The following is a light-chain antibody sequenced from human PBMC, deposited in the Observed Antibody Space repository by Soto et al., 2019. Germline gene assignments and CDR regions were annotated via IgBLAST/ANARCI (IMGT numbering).Light chain of an antibody. Sequence: DIVLTQSPGTLSLSPGERATLSCRASQIVITRYLAWYQQKPGQAPRLLIFDASTRATGIPDRFIGSGSGTDFNLTINRLDPADFAVYYCQQYGSSITFGGGTKVELK. CDR2: DAS. CDR1: QIVITRY. J-gene: IGKJ4*01. V-gene: IGKV3-20*01. CDR3: QQYGSSIT.